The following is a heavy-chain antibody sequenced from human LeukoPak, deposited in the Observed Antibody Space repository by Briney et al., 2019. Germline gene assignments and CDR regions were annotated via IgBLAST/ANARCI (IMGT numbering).Heavy chain of an antibody. CDR2: ISSSSSYI. CDR1: GFTFSSFW. V-gene: IGHV3-21*01. J-gene: IGHJ4*02. CDR3: ARDSEQQLVNPDY. D-gene: IGHD6-13*01. Sequence: GGSLRLSCAASGFTFSSFWMHWVRQAPGKGLEWVSSISSSSSYIYYADSVKGRFTISRDNAKNSLYLQMNSLRAEDTAVYYCARDSEQQLVNPDYWGQGTLVTVSS.